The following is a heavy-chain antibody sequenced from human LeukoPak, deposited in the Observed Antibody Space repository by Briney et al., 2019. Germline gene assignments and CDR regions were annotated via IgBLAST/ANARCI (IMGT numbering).Heavy chain of an antibody. CDR1: GYTFTGYY. D-gene: IGHD6-19*01. J-gene: IGHJ4*02. V-gene: IGHV1-2*02. CDR3: ARDRTRTGYSSGWYHDY. CDR2: INPNSGGT. Sequence: ASVKVSCKASGYTFTGYYMHWVRQAPGQGLEWMGWINPNSGGTNYAQKFQGRITMTRDTSISSAYMELSRLRSDDTAVYYCARDRTRTGYSSGWYHDYWGQGTLVTVSS.